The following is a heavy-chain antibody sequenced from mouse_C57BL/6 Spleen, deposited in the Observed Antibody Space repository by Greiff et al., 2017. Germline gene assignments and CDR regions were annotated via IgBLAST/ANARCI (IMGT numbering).Heavy chain of an antibody. D-gene: IGHD1-2*01. CDR1: GYTFTSYG. CDR3: ARLRDYGWFAY. V-gene: IGHV1-81*01. Sequence: QVQLKESGAELARPGASVKLSCKASGYTFTSYGISWVKQRTGQGLEWIGEIYPRSGNTYYNEKFKGKATLTADKSSSTAYMELRSLTSEDSAVYFCARLRDYGWFAYWGQGTTLTVSS. CDR2: IYPRSGNT. J-gene: IGHJ2*01.